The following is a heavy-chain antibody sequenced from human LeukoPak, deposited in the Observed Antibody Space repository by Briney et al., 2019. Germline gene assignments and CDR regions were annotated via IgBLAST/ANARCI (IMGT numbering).Heavy chain of an antibody. D-gene: IGHD3-9*01. CDR1: GFAFSKYA. Sequence: PGGSLRLSCAASGFAFSKYAMSWVRRAPGKGLEWVSAISGSGGSKYYADSVKGRFTISRDNSKNTLYVQMNSLRAEDTATYYCAKGTTYYDILTGYGYPYYFDYWGQGTLVTVSS. CDR3: AKGTTYYDILTGYGYPYYFDY. J-gene: IGHJ4*02. CDR2: ISGSGGSK. V-gene: IGHV3-23*01.